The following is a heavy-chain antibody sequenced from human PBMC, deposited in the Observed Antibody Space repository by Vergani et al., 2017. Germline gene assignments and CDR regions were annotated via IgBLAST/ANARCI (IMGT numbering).Heavy chain of an antibody. CDR2: IIPILGIA. J-gene: IGHJ6*02. D-gene: IGHD2-2*01. Sequence: QVQLVQSGAEVKKPGSSVKVSCKASGGTFSSYTISWVRQAPGQGLEWMGRIIPILGIANYAQKFQGRVTITADKSTGTAYMELSSLRSEDTAVYYCARGGIVVVPAAMSAYYYYGMDVWGQGTTVTVSS. CDR3: ARGGIVVVPAAMSAYYYYGMDV. CDR1: GGTFSSYT. V-gene: IGHV1-69*02.